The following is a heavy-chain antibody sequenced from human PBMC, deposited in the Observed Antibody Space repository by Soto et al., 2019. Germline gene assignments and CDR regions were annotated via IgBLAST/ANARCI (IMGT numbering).Heavy chain of an antibody. J-gene: IGHJ3*02. CDR3: SKDKSYCSGGSCYFDAFDI. CDR2: ISWNSGSI. D-gene: IGHD2-15*01. Sequence: EVQLVESGGGLVQPGRSLRLSCAASGFTFDDYAMHWVRQAPGKGLEWVSGISWNSGSIGYADAVKGRFTISRDNAKNSLYLQINSLRAEDTALYYCSKDKSYCSGGSCYFDAFDIWGQGTMVTVSS. V-gene: IGHV3-9*01. CDR1: GFTFDDYA.